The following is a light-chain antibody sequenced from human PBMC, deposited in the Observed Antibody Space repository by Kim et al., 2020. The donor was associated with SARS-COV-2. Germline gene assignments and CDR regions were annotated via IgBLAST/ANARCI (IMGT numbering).Light chain of an antibody. V-gene: IGLV2-14*01. CDR1: SSDVGAYKY. J-gene: IGLJ1*01. CDR3: SSYARSSSYV. CDR2: DVS. Sequence: QSALTQPASVSGSPGQSITISCTGTSSDVGAYKYVSWYQQHPGKAPELMIFDVSERPSGISNRFSGSKSGNTASLTISGLQAEDGADYYCSSYARSSSYVFGTGTKVTVL.